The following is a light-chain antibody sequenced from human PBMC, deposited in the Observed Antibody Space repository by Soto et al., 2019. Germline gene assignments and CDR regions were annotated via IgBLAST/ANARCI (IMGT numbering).Light chain of an antibody. CDR2: VNSDGRH. J-gene: IGLJ1*01. V-gene: IGLV4-69*01. CDR3: QTWGTGIHV. CDR1: SGHSTYA. Sequence: QPVLTQSPSASASLGASVTLTCTLSSGHSTYAIAWHQQQPEKGPRYLMIVNSDGRHTKGDGIPDRFSGSSSGPERHLSISSLQPEDEADYYCQTWGTGIHVFGTGTKLTVL.